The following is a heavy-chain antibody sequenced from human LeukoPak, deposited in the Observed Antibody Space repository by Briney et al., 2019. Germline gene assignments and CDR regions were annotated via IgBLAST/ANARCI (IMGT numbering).Heavy chain of an antibody. J-gene: IGHJ5*02. V-gene: IGHV3-23*01. Sequence: GGSLRLSCAASGCTFSSYAMSWVRQPPGKGLEWVSAISFSGTNTYYADSVKGRFTISRDNLKNTLYLQMNSLGAEDTAVYFCAKEVKAATNWFDPWGQGTLVTVSS. D-gene: IGHD6-25*01. CDR1: GCTFSSYA. CDR2: ISFSGTNT. CDR3: AKEVKAATNWFDP.